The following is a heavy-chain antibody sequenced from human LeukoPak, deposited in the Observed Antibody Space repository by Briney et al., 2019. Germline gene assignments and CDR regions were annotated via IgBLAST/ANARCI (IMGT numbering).Heavy chain of an antibody. CDR2: ILYDGSDE. V-gene: IGHV3-30*18. D-gene: IGHD6-19*01. CDR1: GFTFDGYS. J-gene: IGHJ4*02. CDR3: AKAAAYSTGWRCDC. Sequence: GGSLRLSCATSGFTFDGYSLHWVRQAPGKGLEWVAVILYDGSDEYYADSVKGRFTVSRDNSKNTLYLEVNSLSAGDTAVYYCAKAAAYSTGWRCDCWGQGTLVTVSS.